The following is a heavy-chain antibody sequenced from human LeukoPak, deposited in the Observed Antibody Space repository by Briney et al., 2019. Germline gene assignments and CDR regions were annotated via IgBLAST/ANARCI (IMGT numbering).Heavy chain of an antibody. Sequence: PSETLSLTCAVYGGSFSGYYWSWIRQPPGKGLEWIGEINHSGSTNYNPSLKSRVTISVDTSKNQFSLKLSSVTAADTAVYCCAIAVAGRNWFDPWGQGTLVTVSS. D-gene: IGHD6-19*01. CDR3: AIAVAGRNWFDP. J-gene: IGHJ5*02. CDR1: GGSFSGYY. V-gene: IGHV4-34*01. CDR2: INHSGST.